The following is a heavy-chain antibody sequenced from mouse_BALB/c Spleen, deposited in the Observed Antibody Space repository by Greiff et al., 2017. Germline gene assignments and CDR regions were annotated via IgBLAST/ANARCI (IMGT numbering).Heavy chain of an antibody. J-gene: IGHJ3*01. CDR2: FYPGSGSI. CDR1: GYTFTEYT. Sequence: QVQLQQSGAELVKPGASVKLSCKASGYTFTEYTIHWVKQRSGQGLEWIGWFYPGSGSIKYNEKFKDKATLTADKSSSTVYMELSRLTSEDSAVYYCARHEEGSYNGNSAWFAYWGQGTLVTVSA. CDR3: ARHEEGSYNGNSAWFAY. V-gene: IGHV1-62-2*01. D-gene: IGHD2-1*01.